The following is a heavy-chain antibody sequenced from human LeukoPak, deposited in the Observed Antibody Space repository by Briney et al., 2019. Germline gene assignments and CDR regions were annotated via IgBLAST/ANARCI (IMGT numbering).Heavy chain of an antibody. D-gene: IGHD2-21*02. J-gene: IGHJ2*01. CDR3: ARRRFVTGTYFDL. CDR2: IYYSGST. Sequence: SETLSLTCTVSGGSISSYYWSWIRQPSGKGLEWIGYIYYSGSTNYNPSLKSRVTISVDTSKNQFSLKLSSVTAADTAVYYCARRRFVTGTYFDLWGRGTLVTVSS. CDR1: GGSISSYY. V-gene: IGHV4-59*01.